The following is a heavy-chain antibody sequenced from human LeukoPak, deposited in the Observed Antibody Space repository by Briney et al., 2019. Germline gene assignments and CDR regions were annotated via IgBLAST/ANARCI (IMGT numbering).Heavy chain of an antibody. D-gene: IGHD3-9*01. CDR1: GVSIFSYY. CDR2: IHYSGTT. Sequence: SETLSLTCTVSGVSIFSYYWNWIRQPPGQGLEWIGYIHYSGTTNYNPSLKSRVSISIDTSKSQFSLRLTSATAADTAIYYCATGRSIRYFDYWGQGTLLSVSS. CDR3: ATGRSIRYFDY. J-gene: IGHJ4*02. V-gene: IGHV4-59*08.